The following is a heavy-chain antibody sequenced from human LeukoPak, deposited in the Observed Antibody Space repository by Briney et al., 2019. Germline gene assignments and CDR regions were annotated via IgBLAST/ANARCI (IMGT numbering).Heavy chain of an antibody. J-gene: IGHJ4*02. CDR2: IGISSGNT. Sequence: GGSLRLSCAASGFNFIDYSMNWVRQAPGKGLVWISYIGISSGNTKYADSVKGRFTISRDKARNSLYLQMNSLRVEDTAVYYCARALAMATIGGEIDYWGQGTLVTVSS. CDR1: GFNFIDYS. V-gene: IGHV3-48*01. CDR3: ARALAMATIGGEIDY. D-gene: IGHD5-24*01.